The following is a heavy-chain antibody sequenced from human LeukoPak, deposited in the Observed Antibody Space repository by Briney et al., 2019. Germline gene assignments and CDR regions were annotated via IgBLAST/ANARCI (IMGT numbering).Heavy chain of an antibody. Sequence: GGSLRLSCAASGFTFSNYWMHWVRQAPGKGLVWVSRIHGDESATTYADSVKARFTISRDNAKNTLYLQMNSLRAEDSAVYYCAKIWGRVRGDNYWGQGTLVTVSS. CDR2: IHGDESAT. D-gene: IGHD3-10*01. V-gene: IGHV3-74*01. CDR3: AKIWGRVRGDNY. CDR1: GFTFSNYW. J-gene: IGHJ4*02.